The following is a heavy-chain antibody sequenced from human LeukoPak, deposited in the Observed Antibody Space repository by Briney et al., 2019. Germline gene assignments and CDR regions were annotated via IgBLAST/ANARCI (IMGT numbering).Heavy chain of an antibody. D-gene: IGHD6-13*01. V-gene: IGHV3-7*01. J-gene: IGHJ4*02. CDR2: IKQDGSEK. CDR1: GFTFSSYW. CDR3: ARAGGDSSSWYGGDY. Sequence: GGSLRLSGAASGFTFSSYWMSWVRQAPGKGLEWVANIKQDGSEKYYVDSVKGRLTISRDNAKNSLYLQMNSLRAEDTAVYYCARAGGDSSSWYGGDYWGQGTLVTVSS.